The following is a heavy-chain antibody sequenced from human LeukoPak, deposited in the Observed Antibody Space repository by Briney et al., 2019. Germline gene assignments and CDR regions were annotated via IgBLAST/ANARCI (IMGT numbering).Heavy chain of an antibody. Sequence: ASVKVSCKASGYTFTNYYLHWVRQAPGHGLEWMAIINPSDGGTYYEQKLQGRVTVTRDTSTSTVYMELSSLRSEDTTVYYCARDTRTMTAVTRGQHYYYGLDVWGQGTTVTVSS. CDR2: INPSDGGT. CDR1: GYTFTNYY. D-gene: IGHD4-17*01. V-gene: IGHV1-46*01. J-gene: IGHJ6*02. CDR3: ARDTRTMTAVTRGQHYYYGLDV.